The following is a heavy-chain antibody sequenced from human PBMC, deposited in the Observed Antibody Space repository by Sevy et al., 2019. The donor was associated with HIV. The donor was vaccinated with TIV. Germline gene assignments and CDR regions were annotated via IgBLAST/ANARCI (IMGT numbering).Heavy chain of an antibody. D-gene: IGHD3-10*01. CDR3: ARERETGDYYYGMDV. CDR1: GYTFNSYN. Sequence: ASVKVSCKASGYTFNSYNMHWVRQAPGQRLERMGWINAGNGNTKYSQSFQGRVTITRDTSASTAYMELSSLISEDMAVYYCARERETGDYYYGMDVWGQGTTVTVSS. V-gene: IGHV1-3*01. CDR2: INAGNGNT. J-gene: IGHJ6*02.